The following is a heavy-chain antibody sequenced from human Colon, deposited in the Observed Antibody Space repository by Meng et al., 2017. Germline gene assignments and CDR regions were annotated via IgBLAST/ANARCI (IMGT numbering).Heavy chain of an antibody. Sequence: GESLKISCAASGFTFSDYYMSWIRQAPGKGLEWVSYISSSGSTIYYADSVKGRFTISRDNAKNSLYLQMNSLRAEDTAVYYCARDLRRWLQSTDWGQGTLVTAPQ. J-gene: IGHJ4*02. V-gene: IGHV3-11*01. CDR2: ISSSGSTI. CDR1: GFTFSDYY. D-gene: IGHD5-24*01. CDR3: ARDLRRWLQSTD.